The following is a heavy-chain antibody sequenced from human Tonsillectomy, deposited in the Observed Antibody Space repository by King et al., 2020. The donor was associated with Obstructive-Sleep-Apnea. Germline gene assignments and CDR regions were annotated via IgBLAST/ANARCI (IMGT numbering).Heavy chain of an antibody. Sequence: VQLVESGGGVVQPGKSLRLSCAASGFIFTNYGMHWVRQAPGKGLEGVAVIWYDGNRKYYAESVKGRFTISRDNSKNTVYLQMNSPRGDDTAVHFCAKEGEGGAYSAPGDYWGQGTRVTVSS. V-gene: IGHV3-33*06. CDR1: GFIFTNYG. CDR3: AKEGEGGAYSAPGDY. D-gene: IGHD3-16*01. J-gene: IGHJ4*02. CDR2: IWYDGNRK.